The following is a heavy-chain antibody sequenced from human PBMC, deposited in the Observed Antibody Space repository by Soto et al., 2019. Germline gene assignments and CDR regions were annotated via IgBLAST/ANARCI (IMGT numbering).Heavy chain of an antibody. CDR1: GYTFSSYA. CDR2: INAANGNV. D-gene: IGHD6-19*01. V-gene: IGHV1-3*01. Sequence: QVQLVQSGAEVKKPGASVKVSCKASGYTFSSYALHWVRQAPGQRLEWMGWINAANGNVKYSQKFQGRVTITRDTSASTAYMELSGLRSEDTAVYYCARAVGQFDPWGQGTLVTVSS. J-gene: IGHJ5*02. CDR3: ARAVGQFDP.